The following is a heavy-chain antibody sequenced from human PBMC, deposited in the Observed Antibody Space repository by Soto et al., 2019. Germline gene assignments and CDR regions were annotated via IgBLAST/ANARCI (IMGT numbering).Heavy chain of an antibody. CDR1: GFTFSSYA. D-gene: IGHD3-10*01. Sequence: GGSLRLSCAASGFTFSSYAMSWVRQAPGKGLEWVSAISGSGGSTYYADSVKGRFTISRDNSKNTLYLQMNSLRAEDTAVYYCAKDTYYYGSGSYYSHYYYYGMDVWGQGTTVTVSS. CDR2: ISGSGGST. CDR3: AKDTYYYGSGSYYSHYYYYGMDV. J-gene: IGHJ6*02. V-gene: IGHV3-23*01.